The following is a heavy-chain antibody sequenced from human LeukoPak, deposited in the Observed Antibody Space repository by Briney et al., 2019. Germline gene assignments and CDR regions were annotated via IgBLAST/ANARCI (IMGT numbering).Heavy chain of an antibody. J-gene: IGHJ4*02. CDR1: GGSFSGYY. V-gene: IGHV4-34*01. CDR3: ASSSVRKPVEDY. CDR2: INHSGST. D-gene: IGHD1-14*01. Sequence: PSETLSLTCAVYGGSFSGYYWSWIRQPPGKGLEWIGEINHSGSTNYHPSLKSRVTISVDTSKNQFSLKLSPVTAADTAVYYCASSSVRKPVEDYWGQGTLATVSS.